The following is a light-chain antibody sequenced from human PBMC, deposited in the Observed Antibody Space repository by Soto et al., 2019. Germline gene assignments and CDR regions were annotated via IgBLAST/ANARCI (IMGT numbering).Light chain of an antibody. CDR1: QSISTW. J-gene: IGKJ1*01. CDR3: QHYNSDSPT. Sequence: DIQMTQSPSTLSASVGDRVTITCRASQSISTWLAWYQQEPGKAPKLLIHKASSLQSGVPSRFSGSGSGTDFTLTISSLHPDDFATYYCQHYNSDSPTFGQGTRVEIK. V-gene: IGKV1-5*03. CDR2: KAS.